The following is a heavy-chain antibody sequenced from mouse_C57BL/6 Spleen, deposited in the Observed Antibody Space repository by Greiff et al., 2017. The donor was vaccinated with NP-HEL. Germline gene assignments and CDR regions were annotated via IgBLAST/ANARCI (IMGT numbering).Heavy chain of an antibody. CDR2: IDPSDSYT. Sequence: QVQLQQPGAELVMPGASVKLSCKASGYTFTSYWMHWVKQRPGQGLEWIGEIDPSDSYTNYNQKFKGKSTLTVDKSSSTAYMQLSSLTSEDAAVYYCARGVGGDYYAMDYWGQGTSVTVSS. CDR3: ARGVGGDYYAMDY. CDR1: GYTFTSYW. V-gene: IGHV1-69*01. J-gene: IGHJ4*01. D-gene: IGHD1-1*02.